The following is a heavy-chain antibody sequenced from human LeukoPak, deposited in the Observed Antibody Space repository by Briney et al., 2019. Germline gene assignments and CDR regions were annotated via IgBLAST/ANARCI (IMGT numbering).Heavy chain of an antibody. Sequence: GGSLRLTCAGSGFTFSTYWMTWVRQAPGKGLEWVANIKQDGSEKYYVASVKGRFPISRDNAKNSLYLQMNSLRAEDTAVYYCATSHYGDYKWGQGTMVTVSS. D-gene: IGHD4-17*01. J-gene: IGHJ3*01. CDR1: GFTFSTYW. CDR3: ATSHYGDYK. V-gene: IGHV3-7*05. CDR2: IKQDGSEK.